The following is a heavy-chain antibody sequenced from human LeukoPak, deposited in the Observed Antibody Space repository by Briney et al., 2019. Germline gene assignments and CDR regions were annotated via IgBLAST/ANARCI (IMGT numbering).Heavy chain of an antibody. CDR2: ISGSGGST. Sequence: GGSLRLSCAASGFTFSSYAVSWVRQAPGKGLEWVSAISGSGGSTYYADSMKGRFTISRDNSKNTLYLQMNSLRAEDTAVYYCARDYYDSSGYYFTYFDYWGQGTLVTVSS. CDR1: GFTFSSYA. CDR3: ARDYYDSSGYYFTYFDY. D-gene: IGHD3-22*01. J-gene: IGHJ4*02. V-gene: IGHV3-23*01.